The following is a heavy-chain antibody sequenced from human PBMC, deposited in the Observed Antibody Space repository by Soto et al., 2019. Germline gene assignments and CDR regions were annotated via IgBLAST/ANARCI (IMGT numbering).Heavy chain of an antibody. V-gene: IGHV4-4*02. CDR1: GGSISSSNW. CDR3: ARVYMVRGTIIRYFDY. J-gene: IGHJ4*02. D-gene: IGHD3-10*01. CDR2: IYHSGST. Sequence: SETLSLTCAVSGGSISSSNWWSWVRHPPGKGLEWIGKIYHSGSTNYNPSLKSRVTISVDKSKNQFSLKLSSVTAADTAVYYCARVYMVRGTIIRYFDYWGQGTLVTVSS.